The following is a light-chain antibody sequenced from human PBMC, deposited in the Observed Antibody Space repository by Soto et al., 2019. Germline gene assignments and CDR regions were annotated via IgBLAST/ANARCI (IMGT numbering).Light chain of an antibody. Sequence: QSVLSQPPSVSGAPGQRITISCTGSSSNIGANYDVHWYRQVPGTAPKLLMSGDNNRPSGVADRFSGSKSGTSASLAITRLQAEAEADYYCQSYDSSLNRVFGTGTKLTVL. J-gene: IGLJ1*01. V-gene: IGLV1-40*01. CDR2: GDN. CDR1: SSNIGANYD. CDR3: QSYDSSLNRV.